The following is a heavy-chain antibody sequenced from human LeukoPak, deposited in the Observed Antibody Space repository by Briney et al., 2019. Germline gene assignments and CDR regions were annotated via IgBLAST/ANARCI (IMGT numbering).Heavy chain of an antibody. CDR2: TWYDGSNK. CDR1: GFTFSSYG. J-gene: IGHJ4*02. V-gene: IGHV3-33*01. Sequence: PGGSLRLSYAASGFTFSSYGMHWVRQAPGKGLEWVAVTWYDGSNKYYADSVKGRFTISRDNSKNTLYLQMNSLRAEDTAVYYCARDRGLYSGYDLSYFDYWGQGTLVTVSS. CDR3: ARDRGLYSGYDLSYFDY. D-gene: IGHD5-12*01.